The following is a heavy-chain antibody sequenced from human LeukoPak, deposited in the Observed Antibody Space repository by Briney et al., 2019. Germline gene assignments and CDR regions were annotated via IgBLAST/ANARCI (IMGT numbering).Heavy chain of an antibody. CDR1: GYTFTSYD. D-gene: IGHD1-26*01. Sequence: AASVKASCKASGYTFTSYDINWVRQATGQGLEWMGWMNPNSGNTGYAQQFQGRVTMTRDTSISTAYMELSRLRSDDTAVYYCARNGGSYYKSWFDPWGQGTLVTVSS. CDR2: MNPNSGNT. CDR3: ARNGGSYYKSWFDP. J-gene: IGHJ5*02. V-gene: IGHV1-8*02.